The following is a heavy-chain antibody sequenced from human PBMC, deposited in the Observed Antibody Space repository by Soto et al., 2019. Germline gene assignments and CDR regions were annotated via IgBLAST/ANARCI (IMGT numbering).Heavy chain of an antibody. CDR3: ARGLIGIVVVPAAMRPSDY. V-gene: IGHV6-1*01. D-gene: IGHD2-2*01. J-gene: IGHJ4*02. CDR1: GDGVSGNSAA. CDR2: TYYRSKWYN. Sequence: PSQTLSLTCAISGDGVSGNSAAWNWIRLSPSRGLEWLARTYYRSKWYNDYAVSVKSRITVNPDTSKNQFSLQLNSVTPEDTAVYYCARGLIGIVVVPAAMRPSDYWGQGTLVTVSS.